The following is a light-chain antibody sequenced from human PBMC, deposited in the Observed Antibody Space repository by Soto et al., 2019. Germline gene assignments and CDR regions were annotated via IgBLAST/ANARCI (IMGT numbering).Light chain of an antibody. CDR3: CSYAGRGTYV. J-gene: IGLJ1*01. V-gene: IGLV2-23*01. CDR2: EGS. Sequence: QSVLTQPASVPGSPGQSITISCTGTSSDVGSYNLVSWYQQHPGKAPKLMIYEGSKRPSGVSNRFSGSKSGNTASLTISGLQAEDEADYYCCSYAGRGTYVFGTGTKVTVL. CDR1: SSDVGSYNL.